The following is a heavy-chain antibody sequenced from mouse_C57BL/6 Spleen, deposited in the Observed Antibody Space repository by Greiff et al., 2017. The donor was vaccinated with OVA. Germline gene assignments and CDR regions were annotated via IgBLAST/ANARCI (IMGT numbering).Heavy chain of an antibody. CDR2: ISSGSSTI. D-gene: IGHD2-3*01. J-gene: IGHJ2*01. CDR1: GFTFSDYG. CDR3: ARSYDGYYDY. V-gene: IGHV5-17*01. Sequence: VQLKESGGGLVKPGGSLKLSCAASGFTFSDYGMHWVRQAPEKGLEWVAYISSGSSTIYYADTVKGRFTISRDNAKNTLFLQMTSLRSEDTAMYYCARSYDGYYDYWGQGTTLTVSS.